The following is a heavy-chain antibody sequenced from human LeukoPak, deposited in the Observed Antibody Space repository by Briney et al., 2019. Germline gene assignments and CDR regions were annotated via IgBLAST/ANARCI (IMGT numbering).Heavy chain of an antibody. J-gene: IGHJ3*02. CDR2: IYYSGST. V-gene: IGHV4-59*08. CDR1: GGSISSYY. D-gene: IGHD2-21*02. CDR3: ALYCGGGCPHRIDAFDI. Sequence: SETLSLTCTVSGGSISSYYWSWIRQPPGKGLEWIGYIYYSGSTNYNPSLKSRVTISVDTSKNQFSLKLSSVTAADTAVYYCALYCGGGCPHRIDAFDIWGQGTMVTVSS.